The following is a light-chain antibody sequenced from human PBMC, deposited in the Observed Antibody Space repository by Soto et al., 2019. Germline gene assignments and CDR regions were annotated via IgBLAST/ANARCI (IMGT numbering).Light chain of an antibody. Sequence: QSVLTQPPSASGTPGQRVTISCSGSISNIGINIVNWYQQLPGTAPKLLIYTTNQRPSGVPDRFSGSKSGTSASLAISGLQSEDEADYYCAAWDDSLNGQVFGTGTKVTVL. CDR1: ISNIGINI. CDR3: AAWDDSLNGQV. CDR2: TTN. J-gene: IGLJ1*01. V-gene: IGLV1-44*01.